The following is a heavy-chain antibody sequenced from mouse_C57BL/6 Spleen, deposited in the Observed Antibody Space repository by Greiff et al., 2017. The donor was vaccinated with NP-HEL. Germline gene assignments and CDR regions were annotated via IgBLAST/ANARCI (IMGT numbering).Heavy chain of an antibody. CDR2: ISNLAYSI. Sequence: EVHLVESGGGLVQPGGSLKLSCAASGFTFSDYGMAWVRQAPRKGPEWVAFISNLAYSIYSADTVTGRFTISRENAKNTLYLEMSSLRSEDTAMYYCARRGITTVRDYAMDYWGQGTSVTVSS. J-gene: IGHJ4*01. CDR3: ARRGITTVRDYAMDY. CDR1: GFTFSDYG. V-gene: IGHV5-15*01. D-gene: IGHD1-1*01.